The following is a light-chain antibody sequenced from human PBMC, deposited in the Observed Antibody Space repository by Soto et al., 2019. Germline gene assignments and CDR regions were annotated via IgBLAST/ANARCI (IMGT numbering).Light chain of an antibody. V-gene: IGKV3-11*01. CDR1: PSVSNS. CDR2: DAF. Sequence: ESVLTQSPATLSLSPGERATLSCRASPSVSNSLAWYQHKPGQAPRLLIYDAFNRATGVPTRFSGSGSGTDFTLTISSLEPEDFAVYYCQQRANWPLTFGGGTKVEIK. J-gene: IGKJ4*01. CDR3: QQRANWPLT.